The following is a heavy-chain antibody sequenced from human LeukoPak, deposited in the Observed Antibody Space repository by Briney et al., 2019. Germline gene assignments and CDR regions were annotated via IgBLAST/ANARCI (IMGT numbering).Heavy chain of an antibody. CDR1: GLTVSSDF. CDR3: ARLLFDSSGYYTHDS. J-gene: IGHJ4*02. CDR2: IYSGGGT. V-gene: IGHV3-66*04. D-gene: IGHD3-22*01. Sequence: GGSLRLSCAASGLTVSSDFMSWVRQAPGKGLEWVSVIYSGGGTYYADSVKGRFTISRDNSKNTLYLQMNSLRAEDTAVYYCARLLFDSSGYYTHDSRGQGTLVTVSS.